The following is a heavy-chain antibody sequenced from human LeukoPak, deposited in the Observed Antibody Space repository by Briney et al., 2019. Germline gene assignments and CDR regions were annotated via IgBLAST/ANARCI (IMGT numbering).Heavy chain of an antibody. V-gene: IGHV1-2*02. CDR2: INPNSGGA. J-gene: IGHJ4*02. CDR3: ARSADYSNQHNDY. D-gene: IGHD4-11*01. CDR1: GYIFTGYY. Sequence: GASVKVSCKASGYIFTGYYMHWVRQAPGQGLEWMGWINPNSGGANYAQKFQGRVTMTRDTSISTGYMELSSLRSDDTAVYYCARSADYSNQHNDYWGQGTLVTVSS.